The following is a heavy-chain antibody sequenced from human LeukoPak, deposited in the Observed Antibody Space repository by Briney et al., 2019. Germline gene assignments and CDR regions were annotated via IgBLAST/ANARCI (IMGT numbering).Heavy chain of an antibody. J-gene: IGHJ4*02. D-gene: IGHD3-3*01. V-gene: IGHV4-34*01. CDR3: ARGGRLSISFRVVDY. Sequence: SETLSLTCAVYGGSFSGYYWSWIRQPPGKGLEWIGEINHSGSTNYNPSLKSRVTISVDTSKNQFSLKLSSVTAADTAVYYCARGGRLSISFRVVDYWGQGTLVTVSS. CDR2: INHSGST. CDR1: GGSFSGYY.